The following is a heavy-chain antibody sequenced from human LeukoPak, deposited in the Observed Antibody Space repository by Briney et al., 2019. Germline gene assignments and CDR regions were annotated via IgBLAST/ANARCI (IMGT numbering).Heavy chain of an antibody. D-gene: IGHD3-9*01. CDR2: INSDGSST. V-gene: IGHV3-74*01. CDR1: GFTFSSYW. Sequence: GGSLRLSCAASGFTFSSYWMHWVRQAPGKGLVWVSRINSDGSSTSYADSVKGRFTISRDNSKNTHYLQMNSLRVEDTAVYYCAKLLTYFDILTGPDYWGQGTLVTVSS. J-gene: IGHJ4*02. CDR3: AKLLTYFDILTGPDY.